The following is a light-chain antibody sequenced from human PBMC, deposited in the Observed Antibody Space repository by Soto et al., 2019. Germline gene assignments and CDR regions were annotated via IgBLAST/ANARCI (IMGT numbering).Light chain of an antibody. J-gene: IGKJ4*01. CDR1: QGISSW. CDR2: AS. Sequence: DIQMTQSPSSVSASVGDRVTITCRASQGISSWLAWYQQKPGKAPKLLMFASSLQSGVPSRFSGSGSGTHFTLTISSLQPEDFAAYFCQQANSFPLTFGGGTKVEIK. V-gene: IGKV1-12*01. CDR3: QQANSFPLT.